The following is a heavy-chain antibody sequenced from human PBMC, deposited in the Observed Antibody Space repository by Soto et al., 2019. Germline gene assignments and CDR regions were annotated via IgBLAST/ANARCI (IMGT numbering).Heavy chain of an antibody. CDR1: GFSLTTSGVG. V-gene: IGHV2-5*02. D-gene: IGHD3-10*01. Sequence: QITLKESGPTLVKPTQTLTLTCTFSGFSLTTSGVGVGWLRQPPGKALEWLALIYGVDDNSYSPSLKSRLTITADTSKDQVVLTMTNMDPVDTATYYCAHRHYDGSGNLGMDVWGQGTTVTVSS. CDR2: IYGVDDN. J-gene: IGHJ6*02. CDR3: AHRHYDGSGNLGMDV.